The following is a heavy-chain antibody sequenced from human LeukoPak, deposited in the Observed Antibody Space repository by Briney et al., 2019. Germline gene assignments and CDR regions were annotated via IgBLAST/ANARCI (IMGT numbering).Heavy chain of an antibody. V-gene: IGHV4-39*01. J-gene: IGHJ5*02. Sequence: PSETLSLTCTVSGDSISSSTCYWGWIHQPPGKGLEWIGSIYYSGSTYYNPSLKSRVTISVDTSKNQFSLKLNSVTAADTAVYYCERLEAYNWFDPWGQGTLVTVSS. CDR2: IYYSGST. D-gene: IGHD1-1*01. CDR3: ERLEAYNWFDP. CDR1: GDSISSSTCY.